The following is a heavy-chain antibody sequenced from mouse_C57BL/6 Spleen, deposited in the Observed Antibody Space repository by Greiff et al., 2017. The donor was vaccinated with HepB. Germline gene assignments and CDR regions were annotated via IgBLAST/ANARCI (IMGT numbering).Heavy chain of an antibody. Sequence: EVMLVESGGDLAKPGGSLKLSCAASGFTFSSYGMSWVRQTPDKRLEWVATISSGGSYTYYPDSVKGRFTISRDNAKNTLYLQMSSLKSEDTAMYYCARLYDYDEDYWGQGTTLTVSS. CDR1: GFTFSSYG. V-gene: IGHV5-6*01. CDR2: ISSGGSYT. D-gene: IGHD2-4*01. J-gene: IGHJ2*01. CDR3: ARLYDYDEDY.